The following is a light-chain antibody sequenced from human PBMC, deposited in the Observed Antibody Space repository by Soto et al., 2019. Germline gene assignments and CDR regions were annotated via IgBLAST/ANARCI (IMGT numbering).Light chain of an antibody. V-gene: IGKV3-20*01. J-gene: IGKJ1*01. CDR3: QQYDSSPRT. CDR1: QSVGTN. CDR2: GAS. Sequence: THYPATLSVSPGERATLSCRASQSVGTNLAWYQQKPGQAPRLLIYGASSRATGIPDRFSGSGSGTDFTLTISRLEPEDFAVYYCQQYDSSPRTFGQGTKVDIK.